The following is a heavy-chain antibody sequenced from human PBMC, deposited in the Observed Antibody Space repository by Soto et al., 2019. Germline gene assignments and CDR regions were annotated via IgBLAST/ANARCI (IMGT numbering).Heavy chain of an antibody. CDR2: IIPIFGTT. CDR1: GGTFSNYA. V-gene: IGHV1-69*06. CDR3: ARENYGMDV. J-gene: IGHJ6*02. Sequence: ASVKVSCKASGGTFSNYAINWVRQAPGQGLEWMGGIIPIFGTTTYAQKFQGTVTIIADKSTSTAYMDLSSLRSEDTAVYYCARENYGMDVWGQGTTVTVSS.